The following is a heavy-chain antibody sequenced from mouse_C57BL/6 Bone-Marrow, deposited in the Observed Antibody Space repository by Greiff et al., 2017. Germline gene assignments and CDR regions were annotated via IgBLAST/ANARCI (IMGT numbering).Heavy chain of an antibody. Sequence: QVQLQQPGAELVKPGASVKLSCKASGYTFTSYWMHWVKQRPGHGLEWIGMIHPNSGSTNYNEKFKSKATLTVDKSSSTAYMQLSSLTSEDSAVYYCARRGWLLKVDYWGQGTTLTVSS. CDR3: ARRGWLLKVDY. V-gene: IGHV1-64*01. J-gene: IGHJ2*01. CDR1: GYTFTSYW. CDR2: IHPNSGST. D-gene: IGHD2-3*01.